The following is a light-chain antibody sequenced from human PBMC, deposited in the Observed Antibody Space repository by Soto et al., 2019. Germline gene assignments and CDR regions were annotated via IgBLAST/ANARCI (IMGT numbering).Light chain of an antibody. CDR1: QSLDSTY. V-gene: IGKV3-20*01. CDR2: GAS. CDR3: QRSGSAPPYI. Sequence: EVVLTQSPGTLSLSPGERATLSCRASQSLDSTYLAWYQQKPGQSPRLVIYGASRRATGIPDRFSGSGSGTDFTLTIGRLEPEDFGAYYCQRSGSAPPYIFGAGTRLDI. J-gene: IGKJ2*01.